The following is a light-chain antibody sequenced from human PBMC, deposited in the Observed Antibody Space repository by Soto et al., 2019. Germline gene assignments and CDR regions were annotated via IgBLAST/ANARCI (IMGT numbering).Light chain of an antibody. Sequence: DIQMTQSPSTLSASVGDRFSIACRSSRSISSWLAWYQQKPGKAPKLLIYDASSLESGVPSRFSGSGSGTEFTLTISSLQPDDFATYYCQQYNSYSPATFGQGTKVDIK. J-gene: IGKJ1*01. CDR2: DAS. CDR1: RSISSW. V-gene: IGKV1-5*01. CDR3: QQYNSYSPAT.